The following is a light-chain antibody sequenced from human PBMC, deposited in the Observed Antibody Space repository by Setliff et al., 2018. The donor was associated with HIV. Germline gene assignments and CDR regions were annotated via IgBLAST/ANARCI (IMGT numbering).Light chain of an antibody. Sequence: SYELTQPPSESVAPGKTARITCGGNNIGRKSVHWYQQKPGQAPVLVVYDDSDRPSGFPERFSGSNSGNTATLTIRRVEAGDEADYYCQVWDSSSDHVVFGGGTKVTVL. J-gene: IGLJ2*01. V-gene: IGLV3-21*03. CDR2: DDS. CDR3: QVWDSSSDHVV. CDR1: NIGRKS.